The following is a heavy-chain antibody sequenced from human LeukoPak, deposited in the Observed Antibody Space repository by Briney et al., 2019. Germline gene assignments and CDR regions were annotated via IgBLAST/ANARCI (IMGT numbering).Heavy chain of an antibody. V-gene: IGHV3-48*03. CDR3: VRDDGSSGWYGPLGY. CDR2: ISSSSNTI. Sequence: PGGSLRLSCAASALTFSTYEMNWVRQAPGKGLEWVSFISSSSNTIYYADSVKGRFTISRDNSKNSLYLQMNSLRAEDTAVYYRVRDDGSSGWYGPLGYWGQGTLVTVSS. CDR1: ALTFSTYE. J-gene: IGHJ4*02. D-gene: IGHD6-19*01.